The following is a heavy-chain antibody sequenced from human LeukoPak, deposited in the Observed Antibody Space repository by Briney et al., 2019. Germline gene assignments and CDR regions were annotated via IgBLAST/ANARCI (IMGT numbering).Heavy chain of an antibody. Sequence: PSETLSLTCTVSGGSISSYYWSWIRQPPGKGLEWIGYIYYSGSTNYNPSLKSRVTISVDTSKNQFSLKLSSVTAADTAVYYCARVCGYSSGWSLLYYYYGMDVWGQGTTVTVSS. CDR3: ARVCGYSSGWSLLYYYYGMDV. V-gene: IGHV4-59*01. D-gene: IGHD6-19*01. J-gene: IGHJ6*02. CDR2: IYYSGST. CDR1: GGSISSYY.